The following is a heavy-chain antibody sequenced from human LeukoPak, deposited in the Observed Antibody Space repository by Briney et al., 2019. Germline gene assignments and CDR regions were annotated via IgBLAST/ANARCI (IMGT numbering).Heavy chain of an antibody. J-gene: IGHJ4*02. CDR1: GFTFSSYG. CDR2: IAYDGRNI. CDR3: AKDEGSRCGGDCPLDY. D-gene: IGHD2-21*02. V-gene: IGHV3-30*18. Sequence: PGRSLRLSCAASGFTFSSYGMHWVRQAPGKGLEWVAVIAYDGRNIQYEDSVKGRFTISRDNSKKTLYLQVNSLRAEDTAVYYCAKDEGSRCGGDCPLDYWGQGTLVTVSS.